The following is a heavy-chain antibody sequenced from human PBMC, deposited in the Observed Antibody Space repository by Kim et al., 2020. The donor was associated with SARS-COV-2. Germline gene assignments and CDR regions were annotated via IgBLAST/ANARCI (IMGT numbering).Heavy chain of an antibody. V-gene: IGHV4-39*07. CDR3: ARDWTSRTGYDTYNWFDP. CDR2: IYYSGST. CDR1: GGSISSSSYY. D-gene: IGHD3-9*01. Sequence: SETLSLTCTVSGGSISSSSYYWGWIRQPPGKGLEWIGSIYYSGSTYYNPSLKSRVTISVDTSKNQFSLKLSSVTAADTAVYYCARDWTSRTGYDTYNWFDPWGQGTLVTVSS. J-gene: IGHJ5*02.